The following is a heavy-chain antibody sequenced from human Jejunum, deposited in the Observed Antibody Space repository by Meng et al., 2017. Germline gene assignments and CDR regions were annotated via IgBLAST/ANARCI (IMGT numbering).Heavy chain of an antibody. CDR3: ARHGAAPYFDD. V-gene: IGHV4-4*02. D-gene: IGHD2-15*01. CDR2: ISLSGSP. CDR1: GGSISSSSW. J-gene: IGHJ4*02. Sequence: VQLQEPGPGLVNPSGTLSLPCAVYGGSISSSSWWSWVRQPPGKGLEWIGEISLSGSPSYNPSLRTRVTISIDTSRNQFSLSLSSVTAADTAVYYCARHGAAPYFDDWGQGSLVTVSS.